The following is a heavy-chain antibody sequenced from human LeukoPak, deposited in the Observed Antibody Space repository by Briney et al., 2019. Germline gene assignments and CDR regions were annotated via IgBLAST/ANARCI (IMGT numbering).Heavy chain of an antibody. Sequence: ASVKVSCKASGYTFTSYGISWVRQAPGQGLEWMGWISAYNGNTNYAQKLQGRVTMTTDTSTSTAYMELRSLRSDDTAVYYCARDGYDFWSRYFKDDYYFDYWGQGTLVTVSS. CDR1: GYTFTSYG. D-gene: IGHD3-3*01. V-gene: IGHV1-18*01. CDR2: ISAYNGNT. CDR3: ARDGYDFWSRYFKDDYYFDY. J-gene: IGHJ4*02.